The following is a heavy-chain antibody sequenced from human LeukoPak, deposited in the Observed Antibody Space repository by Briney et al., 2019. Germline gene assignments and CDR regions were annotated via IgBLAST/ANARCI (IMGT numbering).Heavy chain of an antibody. CDR1: GGSISSYY. CDR2: IYYSGST. CDR3: ARHGLIAAAGKYYYYYMDV. Sequence: SETLSLTCTVAGGSISSYYWSWIRQPPGKGLEWIGYIYYSGSTNYNPSLKSRVTISVDTSKNQFSLKLSSVTAADTAVYYCARHGLIAAAGKYYYYYMDVWGKGTTVTISS. D-gene: IGHD6-13*01. J-gene: IGHJ6*03. V-gene: IGHV4-59*01.